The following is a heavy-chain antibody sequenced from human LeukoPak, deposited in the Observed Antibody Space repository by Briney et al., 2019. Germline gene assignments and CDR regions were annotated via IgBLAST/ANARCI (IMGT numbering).Heavy chain of an antibody. CDR1: GYSFTSYA. CDR2: INAGNGNT. CDR3: ARGQAVAGTSLDY. Sequence: ASVKGSCTASGYSFTSYAMHWVRQAPGQRLEWMGWINAGNGNTKYSQKFQGRVTITRDTSASTAYMELSSLRSEDTAVYYCARGQAVAGTSLDYWGEGTLVTVSS. V-gene: IGHV1-3*01. D-gene: IGHD6-19*01. J-gene: IGHJ4*02.